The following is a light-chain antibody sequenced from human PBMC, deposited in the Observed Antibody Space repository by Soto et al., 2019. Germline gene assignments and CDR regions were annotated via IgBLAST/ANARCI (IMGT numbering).Light chain of an antibody. CDR3: QQYGSSPWT. CDR1: QSVSNNY. J-gene: IGKJ1*01. CDR2: GAS. Sequence: VLTQSPGTLSLSPGERATLSCRASQSVSNNYLAWYQQKPGQAPRLLIYGASSRATGIPDRFAGSGSGTDFTLTISRLEPEDFAVYYCQQYGSSPWTFGQGTKVDIK. V-gene: IGKV3-20*01.